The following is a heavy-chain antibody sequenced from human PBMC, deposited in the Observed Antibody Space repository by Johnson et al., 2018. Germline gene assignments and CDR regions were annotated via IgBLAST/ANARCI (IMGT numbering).Heavy chain of an antibody. V-gene: IGHV3-33*01. CDR3: ARAGYSSSWYAYGMDV. CDR2: IWYDGSNK. Sequence: QVQLQESGGGVVQPGRSLRLSCAASGFTFSSYGMHWVRQAPGKGLEWVAVIWYDGSNKYYADSVKGRFTISRDNSKNTLYLQMNSLRAEDTAVYYCARAGYSSSWYAYGMDVWGQGTTVTVSS. CDR1: GFTFSSYG. J-gene: IGHJ6*02. D-gene: IGHD6-13*01.